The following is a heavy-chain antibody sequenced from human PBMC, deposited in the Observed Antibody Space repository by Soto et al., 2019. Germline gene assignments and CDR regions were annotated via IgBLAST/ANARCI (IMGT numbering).Heavy chain of an antibody. Sequence: PSETLSLTCTVSSGSVNSAFYYWTWVRQPPGKALEWIGYISHSGSTNYNSALKSRVTISVDTSKNQFSLRLTSVTAADTAVYYCARDIRGYSRAFDKWGHGTLVTVSS. V-gene: IGHV4-61*01. D-gene: IGHD5-18*01. J-gene: IGHJ4*01. CDR2: ISHSGST. CDR1: SGSVNSAFYY. CDR3: ARDIRGYSRAFDK.